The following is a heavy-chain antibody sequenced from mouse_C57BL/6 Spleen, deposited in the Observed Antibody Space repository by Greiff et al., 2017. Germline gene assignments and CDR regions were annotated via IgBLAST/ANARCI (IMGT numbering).Heavy chain of an antibody. CDR3: AKVRKGYAMDY. CDR1: GYTFTSYW. CDR2: IDPSDSYT. J-gene: IGHJ4*01. Sequence: QVQLQQPGAELVMPGASVKLSCKASGYTFTSYWMHWVKQRPGQGLEWIGEIDPSDSYTNYNQKFKGKSTLTVDESSSTAYMQLSSLTSEDSAVYYCAKVRKGYAMDYWGQGTSVTVSS. D-gene: IGHD1-3*01. V-gene: IGHV1-69*01.